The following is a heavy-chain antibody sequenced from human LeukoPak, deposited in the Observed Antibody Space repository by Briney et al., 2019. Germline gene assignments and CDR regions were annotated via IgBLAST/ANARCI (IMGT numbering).Heavy chain of an antibody. D-gene: IGHD5-18*01. Sequence: PGGSLRLSCSASAFTFSNYGMHWVRQAPGKGLEWVAVISYDGNNQYYADSVKGRFTISRDNSKNTLYLQMNSLRPEDTAVYYCAGGTWIQPSYWGQGTLVIVS. CDR2: ISYDGNNQ. J-gene: IGHJ4*02. CDR1: AFTFSNYG. V-gene: IGHV3-30*03. CDR3: AGGTWIQPSY.